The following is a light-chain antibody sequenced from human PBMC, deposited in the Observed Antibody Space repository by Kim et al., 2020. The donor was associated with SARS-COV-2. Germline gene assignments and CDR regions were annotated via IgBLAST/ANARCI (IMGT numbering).Light chain of an antibody. Sequence: SYELTQPPSVSVSPGQTASITCSGDKLGDKYACWYQQKSGQSPVVVIYQDSKRPSGIPERFSGSNSGNTATLTISGTQAMDEADYYCQAWDSSTVWVFGGGTQLTVL. CDR3: QAWDSSTVWV. V-gene: IGLV3-1*01. CDR1: KLGDKY. CDR2: QDS. J-gene: IGLJ3*02.